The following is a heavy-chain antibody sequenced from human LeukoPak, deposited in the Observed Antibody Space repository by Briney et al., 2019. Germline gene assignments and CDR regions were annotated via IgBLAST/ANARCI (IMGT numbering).Heavy chain of an antibody. J-gene: IGHJ3*02. D-gene: IGHD2-2*02. CDR3: ARPTWPYTLYAFDI. V-gene: IGHV3-21*01. Sequence: GSLRLSCAASGFTFSSYSMNWVRRAPGKGLEWVSYISSTSSYIYYADSVKGRFTISRDNAKNSLYLQMNSLRAEDTAVYYCARPTWPYTLYAFDIWGQGTMVTVSS. CDR1: GFTFSSYS. CDR2: ISSTSSYI.